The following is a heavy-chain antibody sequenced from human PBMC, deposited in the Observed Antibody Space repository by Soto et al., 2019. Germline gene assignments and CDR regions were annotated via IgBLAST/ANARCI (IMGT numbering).Heavy chain of an antibody. V-gene: IGHV4-59*01. J-gene: IGHJ6*03. CDR1: GGSISSYY. D-gene: IGHD3-16*02. Sequence: ETLSLTCTVSGGSISSYYLSWIRQPPGKGLEWIGYIYYSGSTNYNPSLKSRVTISVDTSKNQFSLKLSSVTAADTAVYYCARSLRQYYYYYYMDVWGKGTTVTVSS. CDR2: IYYSGST. CDR3: ARSLRQYYYYYYMDV.